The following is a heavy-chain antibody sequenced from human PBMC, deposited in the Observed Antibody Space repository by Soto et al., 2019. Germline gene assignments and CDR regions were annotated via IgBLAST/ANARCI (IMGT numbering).Heavy chain of an antibody. J-gene: IGHJ6*02. D-gene: IGHD3-16*01. CDR2: IYSGGST. V-gene: IGHV3-53*01. CDR3: ARDLAIPYGMDV. CDR1: GFTVSTKY. Sequence: PGGSLRLSCAASGFTVSTKYMSWVRQAPGKGLEWVSVIYSGGSTYYADSVKGRFTISRDNSKNTLYLQMNSLRAEDTAVYYCARDLAIPYGMDVWGQGTTVTVSS.